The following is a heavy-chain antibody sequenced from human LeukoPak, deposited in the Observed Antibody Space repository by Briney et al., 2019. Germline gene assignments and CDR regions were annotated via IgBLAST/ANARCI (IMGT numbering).Heavy chain of an antibody. CDR2: IFHTGTL. J-gene: IGHJ4*02. CDR3: TRDVDGSGPMGY. D-gene: IGHD3-10*01. CDR1: GGSISGSPNY. Sequence: PSETLSLTCTVSGGSISGSPNYWGWFRQPPGKGLEWIGNIFHTGTLYNNPSLRSRATISVDTSKNQFSLRLSSVTAADTAVYYCTRDVDGSGPMGYWGQGSLVTVSS. V-gene: IGHV4-39*07.